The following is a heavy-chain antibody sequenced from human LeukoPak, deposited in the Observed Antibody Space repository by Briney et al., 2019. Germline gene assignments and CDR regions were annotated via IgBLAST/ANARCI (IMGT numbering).Heavy chain of an antibody. D-gene: IGHD1-14*01. CDR1: GFTVSNNY. CDR2: LYSGGAT. V-gene: IGHV3-66*02. J-gene: IGHJ4*02. Sequence: GGSLRLSCAASGFTVSNNYMYWVRQAPGKGLEWVSMLYSGGATYYIASVEGRFTISPDNFKNAMNLQMNNLRPEDTAVYFCARGNPSSRHWGQGALVTVSS. CDR3: ARGNPSSRH.